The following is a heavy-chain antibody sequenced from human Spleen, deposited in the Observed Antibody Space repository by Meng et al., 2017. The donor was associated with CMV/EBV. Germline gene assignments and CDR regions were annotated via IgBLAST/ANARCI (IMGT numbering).Heavy chain of an antibody. D-gene: IGHD3-10*01. J-gene: IGHJ5*02. CDR1: GFTFDDYA. Sequence: SLKISCVGSGFTFDDYAMHWVRQAPGKGLEWVSGISWNSGNMAYGETVKGRFTISRDNAKKSVYLQMNSLRVEDTALYYCTRIGLGFDTWGQGALVTVSS. CDR3: TRIGLGFDT. CDR2: ISWNSGNM. V-gene: IGHV3-9*01.